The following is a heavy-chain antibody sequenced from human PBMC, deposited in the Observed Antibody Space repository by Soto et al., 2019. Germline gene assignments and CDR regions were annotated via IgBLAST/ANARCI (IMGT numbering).Heavy chain of an antibody. CDR3: ARSRIIVVVPAAILGSGMDV. J-gene: IGHJ6*02. Sequence: QVQLQESGPGLVKPSETLSLTCTVSGGSVSSGSYYWSWIRQPPGKGLEWIGYIYYSGSTNYNPSLKSRVTISVDTSKNQFSLKLSSVTAADTAVYYCARSRIIVVVPAAILGSGMDVWGQGTTVTVSS. CDR2: IYYSGST. CDR1: GGSVSSGSYY. D-gene: IGHD2-2*01. V-gene: IGHV4-61*01.